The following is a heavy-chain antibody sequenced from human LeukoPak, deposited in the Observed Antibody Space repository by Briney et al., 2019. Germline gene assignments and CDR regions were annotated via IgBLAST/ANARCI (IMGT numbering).Heavy chain of an antibody. J-gene: IGHJ6*02. CDR1: GFTFSSYE. CDR3: AKEQYSSSWYQVLRTDNYYYYGMDV. D-gene: IGHD6-13*01. Sequence: PGGSLRLSRAASGFTFSSYEMNWVRQAPGKGLEWVSYISSSGSTIYYADSVKGRFTISRDSAKNSLYLQMNSLRAEDTAVYYCAKEQYSSSWYQVLRTDNYYYYGMDVWGQGTTVTVSS. V-gene: IGHV3-48*03. CDR2: ISSSGSTI.